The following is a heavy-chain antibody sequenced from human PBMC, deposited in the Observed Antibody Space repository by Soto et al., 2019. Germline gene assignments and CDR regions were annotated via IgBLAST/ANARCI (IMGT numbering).Heavy chain of an antibody. CDR3: ARVLAQQLDDWLDP. CDR2: INHSGST. V-gene: IGHV4-34*01. Sequence: SETLSLTCAVYGGSFSGYYWSWIRQPPGKGLEWIGEINHSGSTNYNPSLKSRVTISVDTSKNQFSLKLSSVTAADTAVYYCARVLAQQLDDWLDPWGQGTLVTVAS. D-gene: IGHD6-13*01. CDR1: GGSFSGYY. J-gene: IGHJ5*02.